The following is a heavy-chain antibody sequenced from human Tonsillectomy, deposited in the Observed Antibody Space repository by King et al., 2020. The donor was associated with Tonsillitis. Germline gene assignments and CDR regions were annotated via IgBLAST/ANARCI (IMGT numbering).Heavy chain of an antibody. Sequence: VQLVESGGGVVQPGRSLRLSCAASGFTFSSYTMHWVRQAPGKGLEWVAVIPHDGNNKYYADSVKGRFTISRDNSKNTLYLQMNSLRAEDTAIYYCAREGLGILVRFDPWGQGTLVTVSS. D-gene: IGHD2/OR15-2a*01. CDR1: GFTFSSYT. CDR2: IPHDGNNK. CDR3: AREGLGILVRFDP. V-gene: IGHV3-30*01. J-gene: IGHJ5*02.